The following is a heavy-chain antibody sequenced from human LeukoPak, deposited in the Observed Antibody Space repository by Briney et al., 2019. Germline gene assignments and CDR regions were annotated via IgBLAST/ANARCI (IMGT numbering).Heavy chain of an antibody. CDR3: ARGSCRSTSCAFDF. D-gene: IGHD2-2*01. Sequence: PGGSLRLSCAASGFTFSDYSMNWVRQAPGKGLEWVSYISSSSSTTNYADSVKGRFTVSRDNAKNSLSLQMDSLRAEDTAVYYCARGSCRSTSCAFDFWGQGALVTVSS. CDR2: ISSSSSTT. CDR1: GFTFSDYS. J-gene: IGHJ4*02. V-gene: IGHV3-48*01.